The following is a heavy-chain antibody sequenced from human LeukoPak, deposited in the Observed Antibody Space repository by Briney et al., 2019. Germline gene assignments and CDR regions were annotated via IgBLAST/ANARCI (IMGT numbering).Heavy chain of an antibody. Sequence: ESGPTLVKPTQTFTLTCTFSGFSLSTSGMSVSWIRQPPGKALEWLARIDWDDDKFYSTSLKTRLTISKDTSKNQVVLTVTNTDPVDTATYDCARTLANWGLYFDYWGQGTLVTVSS. J-gene: IGHJ4*02. CDR1: GFSLSTSGMS. D-gene: IGHD7-27*01. CDR3: ARTLANWGLYFDY. CDR2: IDWDDDK. V-gene: IGHV2-70*17.